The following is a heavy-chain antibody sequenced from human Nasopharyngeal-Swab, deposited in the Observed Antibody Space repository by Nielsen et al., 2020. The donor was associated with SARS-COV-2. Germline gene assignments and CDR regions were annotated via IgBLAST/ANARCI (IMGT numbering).Heavy chain of an antibody. CDR3: ASPDYGDY. CDR2: IYVGNGDT. J-gene: IGHJ4*02. Sequence: ASVKVSGKASGFSFTNDVIHWVRQAPGQRPEWMGWIYVGNGDTQYTPNFQGRVTFTRDTSANTAYMEMSSLTSEDTAVFYCASPDYGDYWGEGTLVTVSS. V-gene: IGHV1-3*01. CDR1: GFSFTNDV.